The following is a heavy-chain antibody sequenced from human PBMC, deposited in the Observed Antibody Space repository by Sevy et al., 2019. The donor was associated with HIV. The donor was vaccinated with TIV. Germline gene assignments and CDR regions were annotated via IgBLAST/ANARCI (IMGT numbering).Heavy chain of an antibody. V-gene: IGHV3-11*01. CDR1: GFTFSDHY. CDR2: ISSSGAST. CDR3: ARVRKTYYDFWSGYYEGGFDC. Sequence: GSLRLSCAASGFTFSDHYMSWIRQAPGEGLEWLSYISSSGASTDYADSVKGRFTISRDNAKNSLFLQMNSLRVEDAAVYYCARVRKTYYDFWSGYYEGGFDCWGQGTLVTVSS. J-gene: IGHJ4*02. D-gene: IGHD3-3*01.